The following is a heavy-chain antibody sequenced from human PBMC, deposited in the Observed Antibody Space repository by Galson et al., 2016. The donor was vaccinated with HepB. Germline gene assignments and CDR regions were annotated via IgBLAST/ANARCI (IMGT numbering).Heavy chain of an antibody. D-gene: IGHD2-8*01. J-gene: IGHJ6*04. V-gene: IGHV3-23*01. Sequence: SLRLSCAASGFTFNNYGMTWVRQAPGKGLEGVSSISRSGDSTDYADSVKGRFIISRDNTKNTLYLQMSSLRAEDTAVYYCVQGCTASADWGKGTKVTVSS. CDR2: ISRSGDST. CDR1: GFTFNNYG. CDR3: VQGCTASAD.